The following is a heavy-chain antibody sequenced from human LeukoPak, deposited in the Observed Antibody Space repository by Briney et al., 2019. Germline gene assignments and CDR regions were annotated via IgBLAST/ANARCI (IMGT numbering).Heavy chain of an antibody. Sequence: PSETLSLTCIVSGGSLASNYWSWIRQPPGEGLEWIGHVYYSGSTNYNPSLKSRVTMSVDSSKSHFSLKLDSVNAADTAVYYCAKSFYYAAGLDYWGQGTLVTVSS. V-gene: IGHV4-59*08. D-gene: IGHD3-10*01. CDR3: AKSFYYAAGLDY. CDR2: VYYSGST. CDR1: GGSLASNY. J-gene: IGHJ4*02.